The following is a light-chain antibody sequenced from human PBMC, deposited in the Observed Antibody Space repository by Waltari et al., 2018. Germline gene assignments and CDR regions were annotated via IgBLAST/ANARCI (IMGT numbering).Light chain of an antibody. CDR1: QSIDVY. CDR3: QQRRHWYT. V-gene: IGKV3-11*01. CDR2: DAS. J-gene: IGKJ2*01. Sequence: EIVLTQSPATLSLSPGERATLSCRASQSIDVYLAWYQHKPGQPPRPLIYDASNRATGVPARFSGSGSGTDFTLTISSLEPEDFAVYYCQQRRHWYTCGPGTKLEI.